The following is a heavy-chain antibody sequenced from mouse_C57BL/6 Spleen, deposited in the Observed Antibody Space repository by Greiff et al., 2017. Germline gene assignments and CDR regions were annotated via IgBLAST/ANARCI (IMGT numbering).Heavy chain of an antibody. V-gene: IGHV1-39*01. D-gene: IGHD2-5*01. Sequence: VHVKQSGPELVKPGASVKISCKASGYSFTDYNMNWVKQSNGKSLEWIGVINPNYGTTSYNQKFKGKATLTVDQSSSTAYMQLNSLTSEDSAVYYCARSASNYVHYYAMDYWGQGTSVTVSS. CDR2: INPNYGTT. CDR1: GYSFTDYN. CDR3: ARSASNYVHYYAMDY. J-gene: IGHJ4*01.